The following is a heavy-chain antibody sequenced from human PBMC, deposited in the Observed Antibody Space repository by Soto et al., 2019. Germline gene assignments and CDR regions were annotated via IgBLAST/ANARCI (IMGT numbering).Heavy chain of an antibody. V-gene: IGHV4-4*02. J-gene: IGHJ6*02. CDR2: IYHSGST. Sequence: SETLSLTCAVSGGSISSSNWWSWVRQPPGKGLEWIGEIYHSGSTNYNPSLKSRVTISVDKSKNQFSLKLSSVTAADTAVYYCANGFDSSGPPDYYYYYGMDVWGQGTTVTVSS. CDR1: GGSISSSNW. D-gene: IGHD3-22*01. CDR3: ANGFDSSGPPDYYYYYGMDV.